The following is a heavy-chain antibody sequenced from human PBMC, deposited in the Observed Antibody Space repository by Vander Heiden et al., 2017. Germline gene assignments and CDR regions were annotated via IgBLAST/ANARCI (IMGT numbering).Heavy chain of an antibody. J-gene: IGHJ6*02. V-gene: IGHV1-46*01. CDR1: GHTFSNYY. CDR2: INPSGGGT. CDR3: ARVGGWYLSGMDV. Sequence: QVQLVQSGAEVKKPGASAQASCKASGHTFSNYYMYWVRQAPGQGLEWMGRINPSGGGTTYTQRFQGRVTMTTDTSTSTVYMELRSLTSEDTAVYFCARVGGWYLSGMDVWGQGTTVTVSS. D-gene: IGHD6-19*01.